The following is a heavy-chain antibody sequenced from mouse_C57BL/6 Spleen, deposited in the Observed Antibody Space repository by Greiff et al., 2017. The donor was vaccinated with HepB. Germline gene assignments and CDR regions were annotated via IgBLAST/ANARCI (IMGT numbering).Heavy chain of an antibody. CDR3: TLITTVVAMRYFDV. Sequence: VQLQQSGAELVRPGASVKLSCTASGFNIKDYYMHWVKQRPEQGLEWIGRIDPEDGDTEYAPKFQGKATMTADTSSNTAYLQLSSLTSEDTAVYYCTLITTVVAMRYFDVWGTGTTVTVSS. D-gene: IGHD1-1*01. J-gene: IGHJ1*03. CDR2: IDPEDGDT. V-gene: IGHV14-1*01. CDR1: GFNIKDYY.